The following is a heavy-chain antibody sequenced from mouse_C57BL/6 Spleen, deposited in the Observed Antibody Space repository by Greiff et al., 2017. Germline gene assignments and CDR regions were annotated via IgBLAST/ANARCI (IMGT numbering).Heavy chain of an antibody. D-gene: IGHD1-1*01. CDR3: ARPTVVPSYAMDY. Sequence: EVQLQESGPVLVKPGASVKMSCKASGYTFTDYYMNWVKQSHGKSLEWIGVINPYNGGTSYNQKFKGKATLTVDKSSSTAYMELNSLTSEDSAVYYCARPTVVPSYAMDYWGQGTSVTVSS. J-gene: IGHJ4*01. CDR1: GYTFTDYY. CDR2: INPYNGGT. V-gene: IGHV1-19*01.